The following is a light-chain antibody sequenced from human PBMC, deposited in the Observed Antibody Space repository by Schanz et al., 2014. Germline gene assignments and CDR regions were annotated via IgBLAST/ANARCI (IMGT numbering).Light chain of an antibody. V-gene: IGLV2-14*01. J-gene: IGLJ1*01. CDR1: SGDVGRYDY. CDR2: EGS. CDR3: SSYADSSTL. Sequence: QSALTQPASVSGSPGRSITISCTGTSGDVGRYDYVSWYQRHPGKAPKLMIYEGSKRPSGVSNRFSGSKSGNTASLTISGLQAEDEADYYCSSYADSSTLFGPGTKLTVL.